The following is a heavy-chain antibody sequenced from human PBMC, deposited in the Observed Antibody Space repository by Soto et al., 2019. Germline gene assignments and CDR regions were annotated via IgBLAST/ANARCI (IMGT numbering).Heavy chain of an antibody. CDR1: GYTFTGYY. CDR3: ARDGEAGSFFAIHY. D-gene: IGHD3-3*01. Sequence: ASVKVSCKASGYTFTGYYMHWVRQAPGQGLEWMGWINPNSGGTNYAQKFQGWVTMTRDTSISTAYMELSRLRSDDTAVYYCARDGEAGSFFAIHYWGQGIRVTVSS. CDR2: INPNSGGT. J-gene: IGHJ4*02. V-gene: IGHV1-2*04.